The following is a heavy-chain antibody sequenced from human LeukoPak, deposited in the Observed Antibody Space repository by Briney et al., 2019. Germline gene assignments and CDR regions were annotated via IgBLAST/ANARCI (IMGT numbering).Heavy chain of an antibody. Sequence: GASVKVSCKASGYTSTDCYIHWVRQAPGQGPEWMGWINPNSGDTNYAQKFQGTVTMTRDTSISTAYMELSRLKSDDTAVYYCARHHNWGYDLWGRGTLVTVSS. V-gene: IGHV1-2*02. CDR3: ARHHNWGYDL. J-gene: IGHJ2*01. D-gene: IGHD3-16*01. CDR2: INPNSGDT. CDR1: GYTSTDCY.